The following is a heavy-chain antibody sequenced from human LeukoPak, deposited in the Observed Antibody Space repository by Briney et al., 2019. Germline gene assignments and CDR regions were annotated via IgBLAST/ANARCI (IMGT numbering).Heavy chain of an antibody. CDR1: GGSISSYY. Sequence: SETLSLTCTVSGGSISSYYWSWIRQPPGKGLEWIGYIYYSGSTYYNPSLKSRVTISVDTSKNQFSLKLSSVTAADTAVYYCAREGSNRWPNDAFDIWGQGTMVTVSS. D-gene: IGHD2/OR15-2a*01. J-gene: IGHJ3*02. V-gene: IGHV4-59*06. CDR2: IYYSGST. CDR3: AREGSNRWPNDAFDI.